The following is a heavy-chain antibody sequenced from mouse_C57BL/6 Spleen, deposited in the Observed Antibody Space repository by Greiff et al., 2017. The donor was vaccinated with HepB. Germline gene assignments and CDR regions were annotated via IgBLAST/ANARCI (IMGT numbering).Heavy chain of an antibody. V-gene: IGHV1-78*01. J-gene: IGHJ4*01. CDR3: AREEDYYGSSYEAYAMDY. D-gene: IGHD1-1*01. CDR1: GYTFTDHT. Sequence: VQLQQSDAELVKPGASVKISCKVSGYTFTDHTIHWMKQRPEQGLEWIGYIYPRDGSTKYNEKFKGKATLTADKSSSTAYMQLNSLTSEDSAVYFCAREEDYYGSSYEAYAMDYWGQGTSVTVSS. CDR2: IYPRDGST.